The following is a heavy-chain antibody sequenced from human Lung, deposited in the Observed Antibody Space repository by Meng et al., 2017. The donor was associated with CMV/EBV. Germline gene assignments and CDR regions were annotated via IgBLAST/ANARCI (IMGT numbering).Heavy chain of an antibody. CDR2: IYYSGLT. J-gene: IGHJ5*02. Sequence: MKEWGPGLVKPSETRTLTCPVSGGSIRKSSHYGGWIRQPPGKGLEWIGNIYYSGLTSYNPSLKSRVTISVDTSKNQFSLKLSSVTAADTAVFYCARVWANGEGWFDPWGQGTLVTVSS. D-gene: IGHD2-8*01. CDR3: ARVWANGEGWFDP. CDR1: GGSIRKSSHY. V-gene: IGHV4-39*07.